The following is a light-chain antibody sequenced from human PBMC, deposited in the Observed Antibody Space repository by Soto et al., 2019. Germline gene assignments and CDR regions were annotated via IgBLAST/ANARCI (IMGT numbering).Light chain of an antibody. J-gene: IGKJ1*01. CDR1: QGINDY. Sequence: DIQMTHSPSSLSASVVDRVTITCRTSQGINDYLNWYQMKPGEAPKLLIYAASALQSGIPSRFSGSASGTEFTLTITSLQPEDFATYYCQQSYNFPRTFGQGTKVDIK. CDR3: QQSYNFPRT. V-gene: IGKV1-39*01. CDR2: AAS.